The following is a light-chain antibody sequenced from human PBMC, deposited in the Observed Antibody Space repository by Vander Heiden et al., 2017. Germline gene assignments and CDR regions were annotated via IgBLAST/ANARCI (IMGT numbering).Light chain of an antibody. Sequence: QSVLTHPPSASGTPGPRVTISCSGSSSNIGTNYVYWYQQLPGTAPKLLIYRNTQRPSGVPDRFSGSKSGTSASLAISGLRSEDEADYHCAAWDDSLSGHVVFGGGTKLTVL. CDR1: SSNIGTNY. CDR3: AAWDDSLSGHVV. J-gene: IGLJ2*01. V-gene: IGLV1-47*01. CDR2: RNT.